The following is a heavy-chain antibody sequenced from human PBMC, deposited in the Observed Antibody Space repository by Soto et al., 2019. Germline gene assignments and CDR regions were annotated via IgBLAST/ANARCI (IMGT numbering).Heavy chain of an antibody. CDR1: GDSVSNNRAA. CDR3: VRMPVATGGYFDY. J-gene: IGHJ4*02. D-gene: IGHD5-12*01. CDR2: TYYRSKWNN. V-gene: IGHV6-1*01. Sequence: SQTLSLTCASSGDSVSNNRAAWNWIRQSPSRGLEWLGRTYYRSKWNNDYAVSVKSRISISPDPSKNQFSLQLNSVTPEDTAAYSCVRMPVATGGYFDYWGQGTPVTVSS.